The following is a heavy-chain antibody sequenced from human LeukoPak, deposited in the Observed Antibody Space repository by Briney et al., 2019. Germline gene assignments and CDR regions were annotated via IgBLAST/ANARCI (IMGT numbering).Heavy chain of an antibody. CDR3: AKGTMLRGLIILNFYYYMDV. CDR1: GFTFSSFA. CDR2: ISGSGGNT. J-gene: IGHJ6*03. D-gene: IGHD3-10*01. Sequence: PGGSLRLSCAASGFTFSSFAMSWVRQAPGKGLEWVSAISGSGGNTYYADSVKGRFTISRDNSKNTLYLQMNSLRAEDTAVYFSAKGTMLRGLIILNFYYYMDVWGKGTTVTVSS. V-gene: IGHV3-23*01.